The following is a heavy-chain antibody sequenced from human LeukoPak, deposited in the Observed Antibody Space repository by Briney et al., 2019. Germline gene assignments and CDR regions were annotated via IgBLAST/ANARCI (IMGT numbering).Heavy chain of an antibody. CDR2: IYYTGST. CDR1: GGSISSYY. Sequence: SETLSLTCTVSGGSISSYYWTWIRQPPGKGLEWLGYIYYTGSTTYNPSVKSRITISLDTSKKQISLKLRSVTAADTAVYYCARDGVSALNLYSDLWGRGTLVTVSS. CDR3: ARDGVSALNLYSDL. J-gene: IGHJ2*01. D-gene: IGHD3-3*01. V-gene: IGHV4-59*01.